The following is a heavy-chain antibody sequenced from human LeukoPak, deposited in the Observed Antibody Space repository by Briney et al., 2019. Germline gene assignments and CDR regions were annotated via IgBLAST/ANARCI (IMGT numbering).Heavy chain of an antibody. J-gene: IGHJ6*02. D-gene: IGHD5-18*01. Sequence: ASVKVSCKASGYTFTSYGISWVRQAPGQGLEWMGWISAYNGNTNYAQKLQGRVTMTTDTSTSTAYMELRSLRSDDTAVYYCARDVFIGGYSYGDYYYYYGMDVWGQGTTVTFSS. V-gene: IGHV1-18*01. CDR3: ARDVFIGGYSYGDYYYYYGMDV. CDR1: GYTFTSYG. CDR2: ISAYNGNT.